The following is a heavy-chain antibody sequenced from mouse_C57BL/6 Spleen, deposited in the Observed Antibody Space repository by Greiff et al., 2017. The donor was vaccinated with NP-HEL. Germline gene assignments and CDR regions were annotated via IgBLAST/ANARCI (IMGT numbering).Heavy chain of an antibody. J-gene: IGHJ3*01. V-gene: IGHV14-4*01. CDR3: TTPIVTTGWFAY. D-gene: IGHD2-5*01. CDR1: GFNIKDDY. Sequence: EVKLQQSGAELVRPGASVKLSCTASGFNIKDDYMHWVKQRPEQGLEWIGWIDPENGDTEYASKFQGKATITADTSSNTAYLQLSSLTSEDTAVYYCTTPIVTTGWFAYWGQGTLVTVSA. CDR2: IDPENGDT.